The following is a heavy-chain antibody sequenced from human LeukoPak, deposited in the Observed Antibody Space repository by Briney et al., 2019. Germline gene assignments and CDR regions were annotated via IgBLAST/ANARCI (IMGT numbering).Heavy chain of an antibody. CDR3: ARGSSDYYAPDY. Sequence: ASLKVSCKASGYTFTDHYMHWVRQAPGQGLEWMGWINPKTGGTHYAQNFQGSVTMTRDTSTSTAYLDLSRLGSDDTSVYFCARGSSDYYAPDYWGQGTLVTVSS. V-gene: IGHV1-2*04. D-gene: IGHD4-17*01. CDR2: INPKTGGT. CDR1: GYTFTDHY. J-gene: IGHJ4*02.